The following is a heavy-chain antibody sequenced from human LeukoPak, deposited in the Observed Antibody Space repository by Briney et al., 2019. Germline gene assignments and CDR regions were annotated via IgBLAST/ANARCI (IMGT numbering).Heavy chain of an antibody. D-gene: IGHD5-18*01. Sequence: ASVKVSCKASGYTFTGYYMHWVRQAPGQGLEWMGWINPNSGGTNYAQKFQGRVTMTRDTSISTAYMELSRLRSDDTAVYYCARAVTAMVLTRLTLDWFDPWGQGTLVTVSS. CDR3: ARAVTAMVLTRLTLDWFDP. CDR2: INPNSGGT. J-gene: IGHJ5*02. V-gene: IGHV1-2*02. CDR1: GYTFTGYY.